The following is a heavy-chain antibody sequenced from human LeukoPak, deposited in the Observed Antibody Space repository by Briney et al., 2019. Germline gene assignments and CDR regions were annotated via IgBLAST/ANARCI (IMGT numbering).Heavy chain of an antibody. V-gene: IGHV4-4*07. CDR1: GGSISSYY. D-gene: IGHD2-2*01. J-gene: IGHJ5*02. Sequence: KPSETLSLTCTVSGGSISSYYWTWIRQPAGKGLEWIGRIYTSGGANYNPSLKSRVTISVDTSKNQFSLKLSSVTAAHTAVYYCARETPIYCSSTSCYGRNWFDPWGQGTLVTVSS. CDR3: ARETPIYCSSTSCYGRNWFDP. CDR2: IYTSGGA.